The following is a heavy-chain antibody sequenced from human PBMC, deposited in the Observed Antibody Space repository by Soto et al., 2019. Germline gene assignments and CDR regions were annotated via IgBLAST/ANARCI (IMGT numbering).Heavy chain of an antibody. J-gene: IGHJ2*01. CDR1: GFTFSDYD. CDR3: ARELGMTGYWYFDV. D-gene: IGHD7-27*01. CDR2: ISVRGNT. V-gene: IGHV3-13*04. Sequence: EVQLVESGGGLVQPGGSLRLSCTASGFTFSDYDMHWVRQPTGKGLEWVSSISVRGNTYYSNSGKGRFTVTSENAKNSLYLQMNSLTAGDTAVYYCARELGMTGYWYFDVWGRGTLVSVSS.